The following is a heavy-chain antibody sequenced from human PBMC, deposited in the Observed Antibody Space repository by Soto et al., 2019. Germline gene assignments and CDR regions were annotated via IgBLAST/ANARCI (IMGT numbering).Heavy chain of an antibody. CDR1: GLTFSDHY. CDR2: ISSSGSPL. V-gene: IGHV3-11*01. D-gene: IGHD1-1*01. CDR3: ARDPDTTSKIDH. Sequence: PGGSLRLSCTASGLTFSDHYMSGIRQAPGKGLEWVSYISSSGSPLYYADSVKGRFTISRDNAKNSLYLQMSSLRAEDTALYYCARDPDTTSKIDHWGQGTQVTVSS. J-gene: IGHJ4*02.